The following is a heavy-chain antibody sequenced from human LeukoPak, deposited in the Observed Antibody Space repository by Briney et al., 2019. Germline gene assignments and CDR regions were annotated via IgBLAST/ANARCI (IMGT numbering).Heavy chain of an antibody. V-gene: IGHV4-30-2*01. CDR2: IYHSGST. Sequence: SETLSLTCAVYGGSFSGYSWSWIRQPPGKGLEWIGYIYHSGSTYYNPSLKSRVTISVDRSKNQFSLKLSSVTAADTAVYYCARYFRSSGSGFDPWGQGTLVTVSS. CDR3: ARYFRSSGSGFDP. J-gene: IGHJ5*02. CDR1: GGSFSGYS. D-gene: IGHD3-22*01.